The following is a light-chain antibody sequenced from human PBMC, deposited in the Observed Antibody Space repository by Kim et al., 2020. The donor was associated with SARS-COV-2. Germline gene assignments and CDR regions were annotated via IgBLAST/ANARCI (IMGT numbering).Light chain of an antibody. CDR2: STK. CDR1: SGSVSSSYY. J-gene: IGLJ3*02. V-gene: IGLV8-61*01. Sequence: QTVVTQEPSLSVTPGGTVTLTCGLKSGSVSSSYYASWHQQTPGQAPRTLIYSTKIRSSGVPDRFSGSILGNKAALTITGAQTDDESDYYCVLYMGSGVWVFGGGTQLTVL. CDR3: VLYMGSGVWV.